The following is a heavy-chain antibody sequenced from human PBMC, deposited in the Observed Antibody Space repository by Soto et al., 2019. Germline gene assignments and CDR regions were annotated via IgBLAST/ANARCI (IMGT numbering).Heavy chain of an antibody. V-gene: IGHV5-51*01. CDR3: ARLLDGYIDY. CDR1: GYRFTNNW. J-gene: IGHJ4*02. CDR2: IYPADSDT. Sequence: GESLKISCKGSGYRFTNNWIGWVRQMPGKGLEWMGIIYPADSDTTYSPSFQGQVTISADKSISTTYLQWSSLKASDTAMYYCARLLDGYIDYWGQGTRVTVSS.